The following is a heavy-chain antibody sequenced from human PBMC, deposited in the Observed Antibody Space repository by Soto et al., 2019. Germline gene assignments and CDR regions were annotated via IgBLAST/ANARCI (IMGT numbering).Heavy chain of an antibody. V-gene: IGHV5-51*01. CDR3: ARLLDGYIDY. CDR1: GYRFTNNW. J-gene: IGHJ4*02. CDR2: IYPADSDT. Sequence: GESLKISCKGSGYRFTNNWIGWVRQMPGKGLEWMGIIYPADSDTTYSPSFQGQVTISADKSISTTYLQWSSLKASDTAMYYCARLLDGYIDYWGQGTRVTVSS.